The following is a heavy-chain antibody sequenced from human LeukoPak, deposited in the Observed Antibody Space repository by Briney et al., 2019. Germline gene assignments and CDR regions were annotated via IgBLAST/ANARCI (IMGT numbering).Heavy chain of an antibody. J-gene: IGHJ4*02. CDR1: GFTFSSYG. CDR3: AKDNRYYFDY. Sequence: PGRSLRLSCAASGFTFSSYGMHWVRQAPGKGLEWVSVIYSGGSTYYADSVKGRFTISRDNSKNTLYLQMNSLRAEDTAVYYCAKDNRYYFDYWGQGTLVTVSS. CDR2: IYSGGST. V-gene: IGHV3-NL1*01.